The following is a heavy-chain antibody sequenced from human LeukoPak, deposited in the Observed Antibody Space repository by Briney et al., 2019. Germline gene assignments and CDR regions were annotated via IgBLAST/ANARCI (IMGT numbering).Heavy chain of an antibody. Sequence: GGSLRLSCAASGFTFNSYSINWVRQAPGKGLEWVSSISGSNSYIYYAASVKGRFTISRDNAKKSLYLQMNSLRAEDTAVYYCARGFHRYCYDCGAYSVYWGQGALVTVSS. CDR3: ARGFHRYCYDCGAYSVY. CDR1: GFTFNSYS. CDR2: ISGSNSYI. J-gene: IGHJ4*02. V-gene: IGHV3-21*01. D-gene: IGHD3-22*01.